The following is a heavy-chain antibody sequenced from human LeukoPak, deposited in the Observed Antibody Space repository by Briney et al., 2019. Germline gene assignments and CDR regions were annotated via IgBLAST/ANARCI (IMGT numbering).Heavy chain of an antibody. Sequence: SETLSLTCTVSGGSISSSSYYWGWIRQPPGTGLESIGSIYYSGSTYYNPSLKSRVTISVDTSKNQFSLKLSSVTAADTAVYYCASRPEIAAAGSFDYWGQGTLVTVSS. CDR2: IYYSGST. D-gene: IGHD6-13*01. V-gene: IGHV4-39*01. J-gene: IGHJ4*02. CDR3: ASRPEIAAAGSFDY. CDR1: GGSISSSSYY.